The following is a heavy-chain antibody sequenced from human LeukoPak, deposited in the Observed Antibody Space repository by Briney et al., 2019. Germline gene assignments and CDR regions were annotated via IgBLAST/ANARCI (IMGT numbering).Heavy chain of an antibody. CDR3: AELGITMIGGV. CDR2: ISSSGSTI. V-gene: IGHV3-48*03. CDR1: AFTFSSYE. D-gene: IGHD3-10*02. Sequence: GGSLRLSCAASAFTFSSYEMTWVRQAPGKGLGWVSYISSSGSTIYYADSVKGRFTISRGNAKNSLYLQMNSLRAEDTAVYYCAELGITMIGGVWGKGTTVTISS. J-gene: IGHJ6*04.